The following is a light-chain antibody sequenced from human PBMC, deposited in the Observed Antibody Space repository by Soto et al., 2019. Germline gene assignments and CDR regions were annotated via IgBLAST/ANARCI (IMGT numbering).Light chain of an antibody. CDR3: HQYYGPPWK. V-gene: IGKV4-1*01. J-gene: IGKJ1*01. CDR2: WAS. Sequence: DIVMTQSPDSLAVSLGERATINCKSSQSVLYSSNNKNYLAWYQQKPGQPPKLLIYWASTRESGVPDRFSGSGSGKDFKHTLSSLQAEDVAVYYCHQYYGPPWKFGQGTTVEVK. CDR1: QSVLYSSNNKNY.